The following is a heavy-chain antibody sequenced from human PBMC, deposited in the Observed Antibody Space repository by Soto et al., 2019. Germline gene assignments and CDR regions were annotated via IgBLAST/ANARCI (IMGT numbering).Heavy chain of an antibody. CDR3: ARPVEMATWGY. J-gene: IGHJ4*02. D-gene: IGHD5-12*01. CDR2: IYYSGST. V-gene: IGHV4-39*01. CDR1: GGSISSSSYY. Sequence: SETLSLTCTVSGGSISSSSYYWGRTRQPPGKGLEWIGRIYYSGSTYYNPSLKSRVTISVDTSKNQFSLKLSSVTAADTAVYYCARPVEMATWGYWGQGTLVTVSS.